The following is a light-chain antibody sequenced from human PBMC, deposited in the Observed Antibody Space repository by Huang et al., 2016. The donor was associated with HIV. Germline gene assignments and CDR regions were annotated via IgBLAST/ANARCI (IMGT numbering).Light chain of an antibody. CDR2: AAS. J-gene: IGKJ4*01. V-gene: IGKV1-12*01. CDR3: QQANSFPELS. CDR1: QGISNW. Sequence: DIQMTQSPSSVSASVGDRVTMSCRASQGISNWLAWYQQRPGKAPTLLIYAASNVESWAPSRFIGRGSGTFFTLTINGLQSEDSATYYCQQANSFPELSFGGGTRVEV.